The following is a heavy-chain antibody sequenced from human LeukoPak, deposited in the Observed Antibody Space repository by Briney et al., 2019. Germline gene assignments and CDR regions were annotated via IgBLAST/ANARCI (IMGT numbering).Heavy chain of an antibody. CDR3: AILRVGATTYYFDY. Sequence: GGSLRLSCAASGFTFSSYAMSWVRQAPGKGLEWVSATSGSGGSTYYADSVKGRFTISRDNSKNTLYLQMNSLRAEDTAVYYCAILRVGATTYYFDYWGQGTLVTVSS. CDR1: GFTFSSYA. J-gene: IGHJ4*02. V-gene: IGHV3-23*01. D-gene: IGHD1-26*01. CDR2: TSGSGGST.